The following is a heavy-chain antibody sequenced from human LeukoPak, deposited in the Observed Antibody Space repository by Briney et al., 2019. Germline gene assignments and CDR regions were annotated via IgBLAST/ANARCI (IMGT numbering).Heavy chain of an antibody. Sequence: PGRSLRLSCAASGFTFTNYGMHWIRQAPGKGLEWVAVISYDGSNKYYADSVKGRSTISRDNSKNTLYLQMNSLRAEDTAVYYCVKDGANRGYFDYWGQGTLVTVSS. CDR3: VKDGANRGYFDY. CDR1: GFTFTNYG. D-gene: IGHD3-16*01. J-gene: IGHJ4*02. V-gene: IGHV3-30*18. CDR2: ISYDGSNK.